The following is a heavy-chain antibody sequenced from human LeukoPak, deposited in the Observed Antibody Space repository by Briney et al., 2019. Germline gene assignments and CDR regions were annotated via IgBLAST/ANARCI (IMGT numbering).Heavy chain of an antibody. CDR1: GFTFSSYS. D-gene: IGHD3-10*01. CDR2: ISSSSSYI. V-gene: IGHV3-21*01. Sequence: GGSLRLSCAASGFTFSSYSMNWVRQAPWKGLEWVSSISSSSSYIYYADSVKGRFTISRDNAKNSLYLQMNSLRAEDTAVYYCARLWFGEPDIWGQGTMVTVSS. J-gene: IGHJ3*02. CDR3: ARLWFGEPDI.